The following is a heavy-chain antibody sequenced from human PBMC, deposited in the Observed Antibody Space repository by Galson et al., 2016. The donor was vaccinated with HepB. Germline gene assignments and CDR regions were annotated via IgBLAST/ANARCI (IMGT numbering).Heavy chain of an antibody. CDR3: AKDKNTAVESFYSGMDV. CDR1: GFTFDDYT. V-gene: IGHV3-43*01. J-gene: IGHJ6*02. Sequence: SLRLSCAASGFTFDDYTMHWVRQAPGKGLGWVSLISWDGVTTYYADSLRGRFTISRDNSKNSLCLQMNSLTTEDTALYYCAKDKNTAVESFYSGMDVWGQGTTVTVSS. D-gene: IGHD5-18*01. CDR2: ISWDGVTT.